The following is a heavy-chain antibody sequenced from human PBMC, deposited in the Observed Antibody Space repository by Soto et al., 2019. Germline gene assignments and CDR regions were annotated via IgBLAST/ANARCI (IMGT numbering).Heavy chain of an antibody. CDR1: GFTFSDYY. Sequence: QVQLVESGGGLVKPGGSPRLSCAASGFTFSDYYMSWIRQAPGKGLEWVSYISSSGSTIYYADSVKGRFTISRDNAKNSLYLEIHSRRAGDTAVYYGARVGPRLRFLEWLHQNGAFDIRGQGTTVTVAS. J-gene: IGHJ3*02. CDR2: ISSSGSTI. CDR3: ARVGPRLRFLEWLHQNGAFDI. V-gene: IGHV3-11*01. D-gene: IGHD3-3*01.